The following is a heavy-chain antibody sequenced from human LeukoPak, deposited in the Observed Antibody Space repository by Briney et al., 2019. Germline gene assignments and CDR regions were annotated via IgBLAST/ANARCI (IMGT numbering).Heavy chain of an antibody. D-gene: IGHD3-3*01. Sequence: GGSLRLSCAASGFTFSSYWMSWVRQAPGKGLEWVTNIKQDGSEKYYVDSVKGRFTISRDNAKNSLYLQMNSLRAEDTAVYYCARELNKGVFGNQNWFDPWGQGTLVTVSS. J-gene: IGHJ5*02. CDR2: IKQDGSEK. CDR1: GFTFSSYW. V-gene: IGHV3-7*01. CDR3: ARELNKGVFGNQNWFDP.